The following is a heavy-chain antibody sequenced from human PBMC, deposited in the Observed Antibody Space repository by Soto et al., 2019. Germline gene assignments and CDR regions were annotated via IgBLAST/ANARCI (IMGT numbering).Heavy chain of an antibody. CDR1: GGSISSGGYY. J-gene: IGHJ6*02. CDR3: ARGYSGLLWFGGARVXMDG. Sequence: SETLSLSCTVSGGSISSGGYYWSWIRQHPGKGLEWIGYIYYSGSTYYNPSLKSRVTISVDTSKNQFSLKLSSVTAADTAVYYCARGYSGLLWFGGARVXMDGSAQRTTVTVSS. V-gene: IGHV4-31*03. CDR2: IYYSGST. D-gene: IGHD3-10*01.